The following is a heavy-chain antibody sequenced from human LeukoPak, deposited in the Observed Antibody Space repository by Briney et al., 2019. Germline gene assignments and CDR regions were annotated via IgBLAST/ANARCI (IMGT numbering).Heavy chain of an antibody. Sequence: GGSLRLSCAASGFTFSSYGMSWVRQAPGKGLEWVSGISSIDGSTYYADSVKGRFTVSRDNSKNTLYLQMNSLRAEDTAVYYCARGLRGVDYWGQGTLVTVSS. CDR2: ISSIDGST. V-gene: IGHV3-23*01. J-gene: IGHJ4*02. CDR1: GFTFSSYG. D-gene: IGHD3-10*01. CDR3: ARGLRGVDY.